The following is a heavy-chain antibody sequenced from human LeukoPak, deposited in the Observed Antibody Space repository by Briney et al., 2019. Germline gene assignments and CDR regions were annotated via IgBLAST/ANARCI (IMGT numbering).Heavy chain of an antibody. D-gene: IGHD3-10*01. J-gene: IGHJ6*03. CDR3: ARAVTMVRGVSMDV. CDR1: GFTFSSYS. CDR2: ISSSSSYI. V-gene: IGHV3-21*01. Sequence: GGSLRLSCAASGFTFSSYSMNWVCQAPGKGLEWVPSISSSSSYIYYSDSVKGRLTISRDNAKNYLYLQMNSLRAEDTAVYYCARAVTMVRGVSMDVWGKGTTVTISS.